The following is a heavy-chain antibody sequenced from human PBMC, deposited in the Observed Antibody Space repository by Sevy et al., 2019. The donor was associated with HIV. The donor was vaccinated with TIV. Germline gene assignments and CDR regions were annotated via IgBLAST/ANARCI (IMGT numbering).Heavy chain of an antibody. CDR2: IRSSSSYI. D-gene: IGHD6-13*01. CDR1: GFTFSSYS. CDR3: ARGAAGNYYYYMDV. J-gene: IGHJ6*03. V-gene: IGHV3-21*01. Sequence: GGSLRLSCAASGFTFSSYSMNWVRQAPGKGLEWVSSIRSSSSYIYYADSVKGRFTISRDNAKNSLYLQMNSLRAGETAVYYCARGAAGNYYYYMDVWGKGTTVTVSS.